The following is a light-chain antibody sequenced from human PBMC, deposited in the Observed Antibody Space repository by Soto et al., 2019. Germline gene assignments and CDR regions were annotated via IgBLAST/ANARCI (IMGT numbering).Light chain of an antibody. CDR2: DAS. CDR1: QTVPSR. CDR3: QQRLMT. J-gene: IGKJ1*01. Sequence: EIVMTQSPATLSVSPGEGVTLSCRASQTVPSRIVWYQQKPGQAPRLLIYDASSRATGIPARFSGSGSGTDFTLTISSLEPEDFAVYYCQQRLMTFGQGTKVDIK. V-gene: IGKV3-11*01.